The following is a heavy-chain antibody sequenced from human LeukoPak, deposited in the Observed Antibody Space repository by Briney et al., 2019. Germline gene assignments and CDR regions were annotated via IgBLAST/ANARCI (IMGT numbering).Heavy chain of an antibody. CDR3: VRDRWSDY. D-gene: IGHD5-24*01. J-gene: IGHJ4*02. CDR1: GFSISSYY. CDR2: IHFSGDT. Sequence: PSETLSLTCTVSGFSISSYYWSWVRQPPGKGLEWIAYIHFSGDTNYNPSFKSRLTTSVDTSKNLFSLNLNSVTAADTAVCYCVRDRWSDYWGQGIQVTVSS. V-gene: IGHV4-59*01.